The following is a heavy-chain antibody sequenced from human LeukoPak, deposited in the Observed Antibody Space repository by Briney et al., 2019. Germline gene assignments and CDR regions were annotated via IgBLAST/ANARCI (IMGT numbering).Heavy chain of an antibody. J-gene: IGHJ4*02. CDR2: FYSGGST. CDR1: GFTFSSYA. D-gene: IGHD4-17*01. V-gene: IGHV3-53*01. CDR3: ARGDPDDYGDYYAPFDY. Sequence: GGSLRLSCAASGFTFSSYAMSWVRQAPGKGLEWVSVFYSGGSTYYADSVKGRFTIPRDNSKNTLYLQMNSLRAEDTAVYYCARGDPDDYGDYYAPFDYWGQGTLVTVSS.